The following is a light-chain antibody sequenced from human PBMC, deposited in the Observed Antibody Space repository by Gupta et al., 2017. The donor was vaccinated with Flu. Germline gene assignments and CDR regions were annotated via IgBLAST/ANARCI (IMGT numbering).Light chain of an antibody. CDR1: SGSVSTSYY. CDR3: VLYMGSGIWV. J-gene: IGLJ3*02. Sequence: QTVVTQDPSFSVSPGGTVTLTCALSSGSVSTSYYPSWYQQTPGQAPRTLIYSTNTRSSGVPDRFSGSILGNKAALTITGAQADDESDYYCVLYMGSGIWVFGGGTKLAVL. CDR2: STN. V-gene: IGLV8-61*01.